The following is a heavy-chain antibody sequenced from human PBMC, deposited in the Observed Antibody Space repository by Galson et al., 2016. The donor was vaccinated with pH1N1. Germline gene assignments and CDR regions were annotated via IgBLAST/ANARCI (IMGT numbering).Heavy chain of an antibody. CDR3: ARGGGDLDS. Sequence: ETLSLTCTASGDSINRNYWSWIRQPPGKGLEWIGYIYYSGTTSYNPSLKSRITISVDSSQGQFSLKLTSVTAADTAVYYCARGGGDLDSWGQGTLVTVSS. J-gene: IGHJ4*02. CDR1: GDSINRNY. CDR2: IYYSGTT. D-gene: IGHD2-21*02. V-gene: IGHV4-59*01.